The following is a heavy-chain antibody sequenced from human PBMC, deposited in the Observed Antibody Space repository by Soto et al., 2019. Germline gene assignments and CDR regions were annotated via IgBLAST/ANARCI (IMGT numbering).Heavy chain of an antibody. Sequence: QVQLQESGPGLVKPSETLSLTCTVSGASISRDHWNWIRQPPGKGLEWIGEYSGSTNYNPSPKSRLTLSVGTSKNRFSLKLSSVTAAGTAVYFCTTYTCGGGGRGYWGQGTLVTVSS. CDR2: EYSGST. CDR1: GASISRDH. CDR3: TTYTCGGGGRGY. V-gene: IGHV4-59*08. D-gene: IGHD2-2*02. J-gene: IGHJ4*02.